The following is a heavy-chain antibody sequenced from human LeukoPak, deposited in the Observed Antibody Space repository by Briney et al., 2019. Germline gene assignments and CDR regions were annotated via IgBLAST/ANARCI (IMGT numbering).Heavy chain of an antibody. CDR1: GFTFSSYW. Sequence: GGSLRLSCAASGFTFSSYWMSWVRQAPGKGLEWVSIISGSGGSTYYADSVRGRFAISRDNSRSTLYLQMNSLRAEDTALYYCAKGLSSGYNYGFDYWGQGTLVTVSS. V-gene: IGHV3-23*01. J-gene: IGHJ4*02. CDR3: AKGLSSGYNYGFDY. CDR2: ISGSGGST. D-gene: IGHD5-18*01.